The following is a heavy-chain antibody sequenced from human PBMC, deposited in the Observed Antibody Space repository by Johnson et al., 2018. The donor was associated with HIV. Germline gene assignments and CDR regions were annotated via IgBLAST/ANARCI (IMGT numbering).Heavy chain of an antibody. CDR1: GFTFSSYA. CDR3: ASRGRSDAFDI. D-gene: IGHD6-25*01. Sequence: QVQLVESGGGVVQPGGSLRLSCAASGFTFSSYAMHWVRQAPGKGLEWVAVISYDGSNKYYADSVKGRFTISRDNSKNTLYLQMNSLRAEDTAVYYCASRGRSDAFDIWGQGTMVTVSS. V-gene: IGHV3-30*14. CDR2: ISYDGSNK. J-gene: IGHJ3*02.